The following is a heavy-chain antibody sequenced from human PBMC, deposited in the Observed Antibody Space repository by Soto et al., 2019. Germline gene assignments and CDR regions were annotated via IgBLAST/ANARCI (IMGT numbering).Heavy chain of an antibody. CDR3: ARRTDSCSGGSCYLDY. Sequence: SETLSLTCPVSGGSISSYYWSWIRQPPGKGLEWIGYIYYSGSTNYNPSLKSRVTISVDTSKNQFSLKLSSVTAADTAVYYCARRTDSCSGGSCYLDYWGQGTLVTVSS. CDR2: IYYSGST. D-gene: IGHD2-15*01. CDR1: GGSISSYY. J-gene: IGHJ4*02. V-gene: IGHV4-59*01.